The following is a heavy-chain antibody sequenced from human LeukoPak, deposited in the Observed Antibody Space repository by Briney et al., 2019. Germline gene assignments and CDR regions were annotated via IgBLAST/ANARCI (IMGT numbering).Heavy chain of an antibody. J-gene: IGHJ3*02. CDR3: ARGQDAKIFAAAGTAAFDI. Sequence: SQTLSLTCAVSGGSISSGGYSWSWIRQPPGKGLEWIGYIYHSGSTYYNPSLKSRVTISVDRSKNQFSLKLSSVTAADTAVYYCARGQDAKIFAAAGTAAFDIWGQGTMVTVSS. CDR2: IYHSGST. D-gene: IGHD6-13*01. V-gene: IGHV4-30-2*01. CDR1: GGSISSGGYS.